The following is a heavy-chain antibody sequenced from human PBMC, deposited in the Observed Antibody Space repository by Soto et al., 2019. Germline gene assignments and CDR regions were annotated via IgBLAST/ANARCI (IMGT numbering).Heavy chain of an antibody. V-gene: IGHV4-59*08. CDR3: ARHSGTSRWAFDV. CDR2: IYYSGNT. CDR1: RGSISGYF. J-gene: IGHJ3*01. D-gene: IGHD6-25*01. Sequence: SETLSLTCTVSRGSISGYFWSWVRQPPGKGLEWIGYIYYSGNTKNNPSLMSRVTISVDTSKNQFSLKMSSVTAADTAVYYCARHSGTSRWAFDVWGQGTLVTVSS.